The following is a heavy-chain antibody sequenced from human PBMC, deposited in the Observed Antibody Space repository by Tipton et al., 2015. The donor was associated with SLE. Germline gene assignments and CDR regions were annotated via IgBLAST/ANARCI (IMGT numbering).Heavy chain of an antibody. CDR3: ARGVAERLGLDF. V-gene: IGHV4-38-2*02. D-gene: IGHD6-19*01. CDR2: FYHTGIT. J-gene: IGHJ4*02. Sequence: GEAFDSVDYWGWIRQPPGEGLEWIGSFYHTGITYYNPSLKSRVTMSVDPSKMQFSLNLNSVTAADTALNFCARGVAERLGLDFWGQGSLVTVSS. CDR1: GEAFDSVDY.